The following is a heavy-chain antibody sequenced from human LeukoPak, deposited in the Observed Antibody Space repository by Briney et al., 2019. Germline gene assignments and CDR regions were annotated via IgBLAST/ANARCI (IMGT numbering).Heavy chain of an antibody. Sequence: PGGSLRLSCAASGFTFSTYWMSWVRQAPGKGLEWVAMIRPDGSGEYYVDSVKGRFTISRDNVNYSLYLQMNSLTPEDTAVYSCARDCGAAITGPRFDLWGQGARVTVSS. CDR1: GFTFSTYW. CDR2: IRPDGSGE. CDR3: ARDCGAAITGPRFDL. V-gene: IGHV3-7*03. D-gene: IGHD2-8*02. J-gene: IGHJ4*02.